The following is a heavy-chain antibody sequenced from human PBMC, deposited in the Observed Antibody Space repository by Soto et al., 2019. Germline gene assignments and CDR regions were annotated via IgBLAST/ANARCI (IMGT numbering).Heavy chain of an antibody. V-gene: IGHV1-18*01. CDR2: ISAYSGDT. CDR1: GYTFSSYG. J-gene: IGHJ4*02. CDR3: ARGDYDFWSGPDFDY. D-gene: IGHD3-3*01. Sequence: QVQLVQSGAEVKKRGASVKVSCRASGYTFSSYGISWVRQAPGQGPEWMGWISAYSGDTNYAQKFQGSVTMTTDTYTSTAYMELGSLRSDDTAVYYCARGDYDFWSGPDFDYWGQGTLVTVSS.